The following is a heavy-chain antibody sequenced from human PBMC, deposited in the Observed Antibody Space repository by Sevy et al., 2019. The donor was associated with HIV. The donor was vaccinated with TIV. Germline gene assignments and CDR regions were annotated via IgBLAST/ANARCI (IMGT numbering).Heavy chain of an antibody. CDR3: AKNRPPGGSLFSRHGMDV. CDR2: ISYDGSYR. J-gene: IGHJ6*02. D-gene: IGHD3-16*01. CDR1: GFTFGTYD. V-gene: IGHV3-30*18. Sequence: GGSLRLSCAASGFTFGTYDMHWVRQAPGKGLEWVAIISYDGSYRYYADSVRGRFSMSRENSKNTMYLQMSGLLIEDTAVYYCAKNRPPGGSLFSRHGMDVWGRGTTVTVSS.